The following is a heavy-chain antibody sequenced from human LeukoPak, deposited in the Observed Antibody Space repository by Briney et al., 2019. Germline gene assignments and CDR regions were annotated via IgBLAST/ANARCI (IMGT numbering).Heavy chain of an antibody. CDR3: ARDQCTTTSCKYFQY. CDR2: IGRSGDST. V-gene: IGHV3-23*01. J-gene: IGHJ1*01. CDR1: GFSFNSYV. Sequence: GGSLRLSCAASGFSFNSYVMSWVRQAPGKGLEWVSGIGRSGDSTHYADSVKGRFTISRDNSNNRLYLQMNSLRAEDMAVYYCARDQCTTTSCKYFQYWGQGTLVTVSS. D-gene: IGHD2-2*01.